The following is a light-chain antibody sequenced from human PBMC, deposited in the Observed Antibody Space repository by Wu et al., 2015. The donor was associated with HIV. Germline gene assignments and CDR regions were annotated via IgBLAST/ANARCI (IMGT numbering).Light chain of an antibody. Sequence: DIQMTQSPSSLSASVGDRVNITCRASQSISGYLNWYQRKPGRAPKLLIYAASGLQSGVPSRFSGSGSGTDFTLTISSLQPEDFATYYCHQTYSSLWTFGQGTKVEMK. V-gene: IGKV1-39*01. J-gene: IGKJ1*01. CDR1: QSISGY. CDR3: HQTYSSLWT. CDR2: AAS.